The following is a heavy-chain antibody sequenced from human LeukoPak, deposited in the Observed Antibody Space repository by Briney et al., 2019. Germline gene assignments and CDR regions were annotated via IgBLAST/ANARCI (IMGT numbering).Heavy chain of an antibody. CDR1: GGSTSSSSYY. J-gene: IGHJ4*02. D-gene: IGHD6-6*01. CDR2: IYYSGST. V-gene: IGHV4-39*07. Sequence: SETLSLTCTVSGGSTSSSSYYWGWIRQPPGKGLEWIGSIYYSGSTYYNPSLKSRVTISVDTSKNQFSLKLSSVTAAATAVYYCAGKSIAARPSSFDYWGQGTLVTVSS. CDR3: AGKSIAARPSSFDY.